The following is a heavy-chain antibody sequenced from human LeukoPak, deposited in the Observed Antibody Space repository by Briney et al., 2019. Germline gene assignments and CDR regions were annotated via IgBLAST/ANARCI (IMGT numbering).Heavy chain of an antibody. Sequence: GGSLRLSCAASGFTFDDYGMSWVRQAPGKGVEGVSGMNWNGGSTVYADSVKGRFTISRDNAKNSLYLQMNSLRAEDTALYHCARVDYYDSSGYYYAPLDYWGQGTLVTVSS. CDR2: MNWNGGST. V-gene: IGHV3-20*01. CDR1: GFTFDDYG. J-gene: IGHJ4*02. D-gene: IGHD3-22*01. CDR3: ARVDYYDSSGYYYAPLDY.